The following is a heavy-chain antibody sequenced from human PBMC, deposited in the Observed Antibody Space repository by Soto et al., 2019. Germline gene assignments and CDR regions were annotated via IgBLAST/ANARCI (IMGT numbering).Heavy chain of an antibody. CDR3: ARDVQWRAGGAFDI. D-gene: IGHD6-19*01. CDR2: ISSSSSTI. Sequence: GGSLRLSCAASGFTFSSYSMNWVRQAPGKGLEWVSYISSSSSTIYYADSVKGRFTISRDNAKNSLYLQMNSLRAEDTAVYYCARDVQWRAGGAFDIWGQGTMVTVSS. J-gene: IGHJ3*02. V-gene: IGHV3-48*01. CDR1: GFTFSSYS.